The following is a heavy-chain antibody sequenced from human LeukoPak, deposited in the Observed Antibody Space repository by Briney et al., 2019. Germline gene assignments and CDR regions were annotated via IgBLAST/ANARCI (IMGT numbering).Heavy chain of an antibody. V-gene: IGHV4-34*01. CDR3: AATTRRSRYKYMDV. CDR1: GGSFSGYY. Sequence: SETLSLTCAVYGGSFSGYYWSWIRQPPGQGLEWIGEISYSGIINYNPSLKSRVSISVDTSKNQFSLKLSSVTAADTAVYYCAATTRRSRYKYMDVWGKGTTVTVSS. J-gene: IGHJ6*03. CDR2: ISYSGII. D-gene: IGHD3-16*02.